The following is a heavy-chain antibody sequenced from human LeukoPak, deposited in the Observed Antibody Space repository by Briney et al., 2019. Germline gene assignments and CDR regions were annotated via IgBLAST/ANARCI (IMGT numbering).Heavy chain of an antibody. CDR1: GFTFSSFW. CDR2: INQVGSEK. D-gene: IGHD3-16*01. J-gene: IGHJ4*02. Sequence: GGSLRLSCEVSGFTFSSFWMNWVRQAAGKGLEWVANINQVGSEKWYVDSVKGRFTISRDNAKNSVFLQMNSLRAEATAVYYCARDATPPGIIFDYWGQGTLVTVSS. V-gene: IGHV3-7*05. CDR3: ARDATPPGIIFDY.